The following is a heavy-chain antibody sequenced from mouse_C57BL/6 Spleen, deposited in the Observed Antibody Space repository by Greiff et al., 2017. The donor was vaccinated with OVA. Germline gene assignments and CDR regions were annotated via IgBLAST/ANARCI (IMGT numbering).Heavy chain of an antibody. V-gene: IGHV1-82*01. CDR2: IYPGDGDT. J-gene: IGHJ1*03. CDR3: ARDYYGSSDV. CDR1: SYAFSSSW. D-gene: IGHD1-1*01. Sequence: QVQLQQSGPELVKPGASVKISCKASSYAFSSSWMNWLKQRPGKGLEWIGRIYPGDGDTNYNGKFKGKATLTADKSSSTAYMQLSSLTSEDSAVYFCARDYYGSSDVWGTGTTVTVSS.